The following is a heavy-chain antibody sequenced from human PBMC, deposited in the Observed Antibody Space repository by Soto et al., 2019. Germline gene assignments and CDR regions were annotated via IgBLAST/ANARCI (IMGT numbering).Heavy chain of an antibody. V-gene: IGHV2-5*02. CDR3: AHRRGGIVGATSDFDY. Sequence: QITLKESGPTLVKPTQTLTLTCTFSGFSLSTSGVGVGWIRQPPGKALEWLALIYWDDDKRYSPSLKSRLTITKDTSKNQGVLTMTNMDPVDTATYYCAHRRGGIVGATSDFDYWGQGTLVTVSS. CDR1: GFSLSTSGVG. CDR2: IYWDDDK. D-gene: IGHD1-26*01. J-gene: IGHJ4*02.